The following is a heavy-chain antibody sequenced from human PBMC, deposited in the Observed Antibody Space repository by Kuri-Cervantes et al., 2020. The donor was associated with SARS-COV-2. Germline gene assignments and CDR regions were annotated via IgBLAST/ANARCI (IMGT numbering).Heavy chain of an antibody. CDR1: GFTFSSYW. CDR3: ARPEMVRGVDY. J-gene: IGHJ4*02. V-gene: IGHV3-7*03. D-gene: IGHD5-24*01. Sequence: ETLSLTCAASGFTFSSYWMSWVRQAPGKGLERVANIKQDGSEKYYVDSVKGRFTISRDNAKNSLYLQMNSLRAEDTAVYYCARPEMVRGVDYWGQGTLVTVSS. CDR2: IKQDGSEK.